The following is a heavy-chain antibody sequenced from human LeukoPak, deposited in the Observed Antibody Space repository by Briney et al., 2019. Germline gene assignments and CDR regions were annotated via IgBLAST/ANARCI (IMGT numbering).Heavy chain of an antibody. D-gene: IGHD1-26*01. CDR1: GYTFTDYY. CDR2: VDPEDGET. J-gene: IGHJ6*02. CDR3: ARGTRSEGAPDPYYYYYGMDV. V-gene: IGHV1-69-2*01. Sequence: ASVKVSCKASGYTFTDYYMHWVQQAPGKGLEWMGRVDPEDGETIYAEKFQGRVTITADTSTDTVYMELSSLRSEDTAVYYCARGTRSEGAPDPYYYYYGMDVWGQGTTVTVSS.